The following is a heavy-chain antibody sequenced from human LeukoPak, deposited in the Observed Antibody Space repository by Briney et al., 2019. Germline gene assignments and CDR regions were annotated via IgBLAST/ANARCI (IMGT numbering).Heavy chain of an antibody. J-gene: IGHJ6*04. CDR1: GFTFSSNG. D-gene: IGHD3-9*01. CDR2: ISYDGSNK. Sequence: GGSLRLSCAASGFTFSSNGMHWVRQAPGKGLEWVAVISYDGSNKYYADSVKGRFTISRDNSKNTLYLQMNSLRAEGTAVYYCAKEQYYDILTGHDYYYGMDVWGKGTTVTVSS. V-gene: IGHV3-30*18. CDR3: AKEQYYDILTGHDYYYGMDV.